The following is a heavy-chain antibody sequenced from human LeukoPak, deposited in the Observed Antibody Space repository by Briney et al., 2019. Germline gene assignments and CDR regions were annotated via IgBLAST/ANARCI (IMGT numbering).Heavy chain of an antibody. CDR2: IGTPDGNT. J-gene: IGHJ4*02. CDR1: GFTFSSYA. V-gene: IGHV3-23*01. D-gene: IGHD4-17*01. CDR3: AKYAPSTTMPTRYFDY. Sequence: QSGGSLRLSCAASGFTFSSYAMTWVRQAPGKGLEWVSVIGTPDGNTHYADSVRGRFTISRDNSRSMLYLQMNSLRAEDTAVYYCAKYAPSTTMPTRYFDYWGQGTLVTVSS.